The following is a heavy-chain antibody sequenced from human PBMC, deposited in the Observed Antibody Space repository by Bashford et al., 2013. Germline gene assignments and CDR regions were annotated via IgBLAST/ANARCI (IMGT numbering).Heavy chain of an antibody. CDR3: ARALGSGKGY. V-gene: IGHV1-3*01. J-gene: IGHJ4*02. D-gene: IGHD6-19*01. Sequence: WVRQAPGQRLEWMGWINAGNGKTECSQKFQGRVTITRDTSASTAYMELSSLRSEDTAVYYCARALGSGKGYWGQGTLVTVSS. CDR2: INAGNGKT.